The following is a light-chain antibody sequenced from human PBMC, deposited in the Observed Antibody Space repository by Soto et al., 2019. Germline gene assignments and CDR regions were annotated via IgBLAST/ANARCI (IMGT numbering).Light chain of an antibody. CDR2: GAS. CDR3: QQYGGSPEYT. Sequence: EIVLTQSPGTLSLSPGERATLSCRASQSVTSSYLAWYQQKPGQAPRLLIYGASSRATGIPDRFSGSGSGTDFSLTISRLEPEDSAVYYCQQYGGSPEYTFVQGTKLEIK. V-gene: IGKV3-20*01. J-gene: IGKJ2*01. CDR1: QSVTSSY.